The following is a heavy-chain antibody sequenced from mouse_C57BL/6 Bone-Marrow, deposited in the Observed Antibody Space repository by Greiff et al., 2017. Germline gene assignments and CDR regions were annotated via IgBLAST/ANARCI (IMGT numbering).Heavy chain of an antibody. J-gene: IGHJ4*01. Sequence: VQLKESGAELVKPGASVKLSCTASGFNIKDYYMHWVKQRTEQGLEWIGRIDPEDGETKYAPKFQGKATITADTSSNTAYLQLSSLTSEDTAVYYCARREKRQLRLQAMDYWGQGTSVTVSS. CDR3: ARREKRQLRLQAMDY. CDR1: GFNIKDYY. D-gene: IGHD3-2*02. CDR2: IDPEDGET. V-gene: IGHV14-2*01.